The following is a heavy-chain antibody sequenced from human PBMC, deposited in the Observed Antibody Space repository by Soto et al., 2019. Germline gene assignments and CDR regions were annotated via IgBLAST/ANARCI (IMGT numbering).Heavy chain of an antibody. CDR1: GGSINSGGYS. CDR3: ARGGLLGHCGSNTCHNSFDH. J-gene: IGHJ4*02. Sequence: QLQLQESGSGLVKPSQTLSLTCDVSGGSINSGGYSWSWIRQPPGKGLEWVGYIYQSGSTYYNPSLRSRLPISIDRSKNQFSLKLTSVTAADTAVYYCARGGLLGHCGSNTCHNSFDHWGQGTLVTVSS. D-gene: IGHD2-2*01. V-gene: IGHV4-30-2*01. CDR2: IYQSGST.